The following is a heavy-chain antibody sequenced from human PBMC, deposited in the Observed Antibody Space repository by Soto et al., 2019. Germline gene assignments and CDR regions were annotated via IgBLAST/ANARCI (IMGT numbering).Heavy chain of an antibody. J-gene: IGHJ4*02. D-gene: IGHD3-9*01. CDR1: GGSISSSSYY. V-gene: IGHV4-39*01. CDR2: IYYSGST. Sequence: QLQESGPGLVKPSETLSLTCTVSGGSISSSSYYWGWIRQPPGKGLEWIGSIYYSGSTYYNPSLKSRVTISVDTSKNQFSLKLSSVTAADTAVYYCARRGTYYDILTGYRTAYYFDYWGQGTLVTVSS. CDR3: ARRGTYYDILTGYRTAYYFDY.